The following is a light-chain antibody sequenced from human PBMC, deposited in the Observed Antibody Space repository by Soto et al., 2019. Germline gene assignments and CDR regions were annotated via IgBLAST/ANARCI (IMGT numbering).Light chain of an antibody. CDR1: GSDVGGYNF. J-gene: IGLJ2*01. CDR3: CSYASSSTRVI. V-gene: IGLV2-14*03. CDR2: DVN. Sequence: QSALTQPASVSGSPGQSITISCTGTGSDVGGYNFVSWYQQHPGKAPKLMIYDVNIRPSGVSNRFSGSKSGNTASLTISGLQAEDEADYYCCSYASSSTRVIFGGGNKLTVL.